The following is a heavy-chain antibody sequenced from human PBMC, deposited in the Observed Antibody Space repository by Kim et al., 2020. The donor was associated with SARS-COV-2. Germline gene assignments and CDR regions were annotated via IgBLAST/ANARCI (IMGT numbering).Heavy chain of an antibody. CDR2: VNAANDET. J-gene: IGHJ4*02. CDR1: GYTFKSYY. D-gene: IGHD4-4*01. Sequence: ASVKVSCKASGYTFKSYYIHWVRQAPGQGLEWMGWVNAANDETKYSQKFQGRVTMTRDTSANTAYMGLRSLTFEDTAIYYCARDMTPTVFDYWGQGTLVTVSS. V-gene: IGHV1-3*01. CDR3: ARDMTPTVFDY.